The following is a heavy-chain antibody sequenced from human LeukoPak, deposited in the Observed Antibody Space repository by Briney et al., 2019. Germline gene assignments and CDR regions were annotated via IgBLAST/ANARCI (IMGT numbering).Heavy chain of an antibody. V-gene: IGHV3-33*01. CDR2: IWYDGTNK. CDR3: ARAAYDNSGYLTL. J-gene: IGHJ4*02. D-gene: IGHD3-22*01. CDR1: GFTFSSYG. Sequence: AGGSLRLSCAASGFTFSSYGMHWVRQAPGKGLEWVAVIWYDGTNKYYADSVKGRFTISRDSSRNTLYLQMNSLRAEDTAVYYCARAAYDNSGYLTLWGQGTLVTVSS.